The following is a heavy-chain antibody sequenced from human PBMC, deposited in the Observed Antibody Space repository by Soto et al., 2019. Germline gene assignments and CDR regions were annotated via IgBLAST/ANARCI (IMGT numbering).Heavy chain of an antibody. CDR2: VSYEGSNK. Sequence: GGSLRLSCEASGFTFSGYGMHWVRQAPGKGLEWVSFVSYEGSNKYYADSVKGRFTISKDNSKNTLNLQMNSLRAEDTAVHYCAKEERHSGYIIDYWGQGTVVTVSS. J-gene: IGHJ4*02. CDR1: GFTFSGYG. D-gene: IGHD5-12*01. V-gene: IGHV3-30*18. CDR3: AKEERHSGYIIDY.